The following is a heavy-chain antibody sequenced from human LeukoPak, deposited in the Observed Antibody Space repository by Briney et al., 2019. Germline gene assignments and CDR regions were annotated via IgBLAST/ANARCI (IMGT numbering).Heavy chain of an antibody. CDR1: GSTFSSYG. D-gene: IGHD3-9*01. Sequence: GGSLRLSCAASGSTFSSYGMHWVRQAPGKGLEWVAFIRYDGSNKYYADSVKGRFTISRDNSKNTLYLQMNSLRAEDTAVYYCAKDLSGVSYNWFDPWGQGTLVTVSS. CDR3: AKDLSGVSYNWFDP. V-gene: IGHV3-30*02. CDR2: IRYDGSNK. J-gene: IGHJ5*02.